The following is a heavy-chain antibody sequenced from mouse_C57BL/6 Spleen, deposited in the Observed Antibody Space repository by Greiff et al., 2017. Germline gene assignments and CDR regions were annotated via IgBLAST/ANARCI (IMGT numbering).Heavy chain of an antibody. CDR2: IDPETGGT. D-gene: IGHD2-4*01. J-gene: IGHJ2*01. CDR3: TNYDCDGDYFDY. V-gene: IGHV1-15*01. CDR1: GYTFTDYE. Sequence: QVQLQQSGAELVRPGASVTLSCKASGYTFTDYEMHWVKQTPVHGLEWIGAIDPETGGTAYNQKFKGKAILTADKSSRTAYMELRSLTSEDSAVYYCTNYDCDGDYFDYWGQGTTLTVST.